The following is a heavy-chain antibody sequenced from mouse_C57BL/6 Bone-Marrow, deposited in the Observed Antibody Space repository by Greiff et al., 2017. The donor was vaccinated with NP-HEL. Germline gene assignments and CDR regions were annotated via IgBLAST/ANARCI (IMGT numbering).Heavy chain of an antibody. CDR1: GYTFTSYW. J-gene: IGHJ3*01. D-gene: IGHD2-5*01. V-gene: IGHV1-52*01. CDR3: ARGGPPTIVTTGAY. CDR2: IDPSDSET. Sequence: QVQLKQPGAELVRPGSSVKLSCKASGYTFTSYWMHWVKQRPIQGLEWIGNIDPSDSETHYNQKFKDKATLTVDKSSSTAYMQLSSLTSEDSAVYYCARGGPPTIVTTGAYWGQGTLVTVSA.